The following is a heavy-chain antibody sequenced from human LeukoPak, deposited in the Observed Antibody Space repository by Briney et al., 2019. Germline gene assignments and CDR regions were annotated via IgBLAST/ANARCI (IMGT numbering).Heavy chain of an antibody. D-gene: IGHD3-10*01. J-gene: IGHJ6*02. V-gene: IGHV3-15*01. CDR1: GFTFSNAW. Sequence: RTGGSLRLSCAASGFTFSNAWMSWVRQAPGKGLEWVGRIKSKTDGGTTDYAAPVKGRFTISRDDSKNTLYLQMNSLKTEDTAVYYCTTTQDVVRGFYDGMDVWGQGTTVTVSS. CDR3: TTTQDVVRGFYDGMDV. CDR2: IKSKTDGGTT.